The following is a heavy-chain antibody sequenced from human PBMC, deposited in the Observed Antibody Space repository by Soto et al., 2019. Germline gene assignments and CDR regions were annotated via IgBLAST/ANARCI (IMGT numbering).Heavy chain of an antibody. J-gene: IGHJ6*02. V-gene: IGHV3-11*03. D-gene: IGHD3-10*01. CDR2: ISSSSSYT. Sequence: PGGSLRLSCAASGFTFSDYYMSWIRQAPGKGLEWVSYISSSSSYTNYADSVKGRFTISRDNAKNSLYLQMNSLRAEDTAVYYCAISQWYYYGSDTQDVWGQGTTVPVS. CDR3: AISQWYYYGSDTQDV. CDR1: GFTFSDYY.